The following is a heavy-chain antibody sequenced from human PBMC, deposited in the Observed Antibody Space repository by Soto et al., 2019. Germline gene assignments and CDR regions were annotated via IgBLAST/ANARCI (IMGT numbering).Heavy chain of an antibody. CDR3: ARHDWNGVDY. V-gene: IGHV4-39*01. Sequence: QMQLQESGPGLVKPSETLSLTCTVSGGSISRNSYYWGWIRQPPGKGLEWIGSIYYSGSTYYNPSLKSRVTISVDTHKPQFSLKLSSVTAADTAVYYCARHDWNGVDYWGQGTLVTVSS. D-gene: IGHD1-1*01. CDR1: GGSISRNSYY. CDR2: IYYSGST. J-gene: IGHJ4*02.